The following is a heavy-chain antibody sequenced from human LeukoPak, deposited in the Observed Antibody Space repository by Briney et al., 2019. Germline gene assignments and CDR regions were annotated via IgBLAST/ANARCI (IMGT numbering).Heavy chain of an antibody. CDR3: AKEGGRVVLYYFDY. D-gene: IGHD3-3*01. J-gene: IGHJ4*02. CDR1: GFTFSSYG. Sequence: GGSLRLSCAASGFTFSSYGMHWVRQAPGKGLEWVSAISGSGGSTYYADSVKGRFTISRDNSKNTLYLQMNSLRAEDTAVYYCAKEGGRVVLYYFDYWGQGTLVTVSS. CDR2: ISGSGGST. V-gene: IGHV3-23*01.